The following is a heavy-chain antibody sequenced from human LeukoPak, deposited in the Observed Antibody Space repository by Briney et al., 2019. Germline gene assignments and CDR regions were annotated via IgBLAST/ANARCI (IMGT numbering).Heavy chain of an antibody. CDR2: ISYDGSNK. CDR1: GFTFSSYG. Sequence: GGSLRLSCAASGFTFSSYGMHWVRQAPGKGLEWVAVISYDGSNKYYADSVKGRFTISRDNSKNTLYLQMNSLKAEDTAVYYCAKVMSRIVGATQTDYWGQGTLVTVSS. CDR3: AKVMSRIVGATQTDY. D-gene: IGHD1-26*01. V-gene: IGHV3-30*18. J-gene: IGHJ4*02.